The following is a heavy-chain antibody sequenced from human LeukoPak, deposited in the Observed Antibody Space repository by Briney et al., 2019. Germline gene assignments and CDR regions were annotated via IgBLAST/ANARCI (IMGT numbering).Heavy chain of an antibody. J-gene: IGHJ3*02. CDR3: ASYGILTGYYNRDAFDI. CDR2: MNPNSGNT. V-gene: IGHV1-8*01. D-gene: IGHD3-9*01. CDR1: GYTFTSYD. Sequence: ASVKVSCKASGYTFTSYDINWVRQATGQGLEWMGWMNPNSGNTGYAQKFQGRVTMTRNTSISTAYMELSSLRSEDTAVYYCASYGILTGYYNRDAFDIWGQGTMVTVSS.